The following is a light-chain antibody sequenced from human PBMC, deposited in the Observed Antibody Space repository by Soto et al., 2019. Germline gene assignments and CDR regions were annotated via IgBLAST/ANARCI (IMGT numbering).Light chain of an antibody. CDR1: QDISHY. V-gene: IGKV1-33*01. Sequence: ITQAPYSLSAAVGDAGNITCHASQDISHYLNWYQQKPGKALKLLIYDASNLHPGVPSRFRGSGSGTEFSFNITSLPPEDVARYCCQQYDAIPITFGHGTEVDIK. CDR2: DAS. CDR3: QQYDAIPIT. J-gene: IGKJ3*01.